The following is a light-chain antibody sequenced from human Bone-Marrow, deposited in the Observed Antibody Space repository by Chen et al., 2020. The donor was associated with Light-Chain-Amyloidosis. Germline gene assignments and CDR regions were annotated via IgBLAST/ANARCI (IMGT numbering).Light chain of an antibody. CDR1: SSDVGVYNY. V-gene: IGLV2-14*01. CDR2: EVS. Sequence: QSALTQPASVSGSPGQSITISCTGTSSDVGVYNYVSWYQQHPGKAHKLMIYEVSNRPSGVSNRFSGSKSGNTASLIISGLQAEDEADYYCSSYTSSSTYVFGTGTKVTVL. CDR3: SSYTSSSTYV. J-gene: IGLJ1*01.